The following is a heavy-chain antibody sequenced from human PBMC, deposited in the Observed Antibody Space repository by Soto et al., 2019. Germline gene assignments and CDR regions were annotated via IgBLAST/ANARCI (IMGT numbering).Heavy chain of an antibody. V-gene: IGHV1-2*02. CDR3: ATLGYCSTTSCHT. CDR1: GYPFTGYY. D-gene: IGHD2-2*02. J-gene: IGHJ4*02. Sequence: GXAVKVSCKTSGYPFTGYYIHWVRQAPGQGLEWMGWINPNTGVTNYAQKFQGRVTMTRDTSISTAYMELSSLRSDDTAVFYCATLGYCSTTSCHTWGQGALVTVSS. CDR2: INPNTGVT.